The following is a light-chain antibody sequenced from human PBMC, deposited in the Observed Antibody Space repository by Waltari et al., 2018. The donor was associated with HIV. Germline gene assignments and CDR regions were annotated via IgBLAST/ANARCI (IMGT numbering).Light chain of an antibody. CDR2: GKN. V-gene: IGLV1-44*01. CDR1: SPTIGSDT. J-gene: IGLJ2*01. CDR3: ASWDDSLNGPV. Sequence: QSVLTQPPSPSGTPGQRVPISCSGRSPTIGSDTVSWFQQLPGKAPKVFIYGKNQRPSGVPDRFSGSKSGTPASLAIGGLQSEDEADYYCASWDDSLNGPVFGGGTTLTVL.